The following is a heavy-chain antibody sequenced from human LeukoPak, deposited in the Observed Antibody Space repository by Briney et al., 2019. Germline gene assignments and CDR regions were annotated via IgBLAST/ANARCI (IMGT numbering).Heavy chain of an antibody. CDR1: GGSFSNYY. CDR2: INDSGRT. D-gene: IGHD1-7*01. Sequence: SETLSLTCAVYGGSFSNYYWSWIRQPPGKGLEWIGEINDSGRTNYNPSLTSRVTVSVDTSKNQFSPRLTSVTATDTAVYYCARRWNYGRNYYIDVWGKGATVSVSS. CDR3: ARRWNYGRNYYIDV. J-gene: IGHJ6*03. V-gene: IGHV4-34*01.